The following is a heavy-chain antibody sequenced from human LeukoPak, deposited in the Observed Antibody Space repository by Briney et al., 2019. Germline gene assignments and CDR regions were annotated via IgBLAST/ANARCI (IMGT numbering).Heavy chain of an antibody. CDR3: VKGDYSGYTFPAFDY. D-gene: IGHD5-12*01. V-gene: IGHV3-64D*06. CDR1: GFTFSYYA. Sequence: GGSLRLSCSASGFTFSYYAMHWVRRAPGKGLEYVSGITSSGGSTYYTDSVEGRFTISRDNSNNTLYLQMSSLRAEDTAVYYCVKGDYSGYTFPAFDYWGQGTLVSVSS. J-gene: IGHJ4*02. CDR2: ITSSGGST.